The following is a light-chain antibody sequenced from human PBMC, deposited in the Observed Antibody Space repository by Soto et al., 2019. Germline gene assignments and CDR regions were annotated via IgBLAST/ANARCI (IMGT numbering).Light chain of an antibody. J-gene: IGLJ3*02. CDR2: RNN. Sequence: QSVLTQSPSASGTPGQRVTISCSGSSSNIGSNYVYWYQQLPGTAPKLLIYRNNKRPSGVPDRFSCSKSGTSASLAISGLRSEDEADYDCAAWDDSLSGPWVFGGGTKLTVL. CDR1: SSNIGSNY. CDR3: AAWDDSLSGPWV. V-gene: IGLV1-47*01.